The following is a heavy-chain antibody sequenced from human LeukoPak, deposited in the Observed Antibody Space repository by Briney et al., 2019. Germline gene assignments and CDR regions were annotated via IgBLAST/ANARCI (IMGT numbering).Heavy chain of an antibody. CDR1: GLTLSSNY. V-gene: IGHV3-53*01. J-gene: IGHJ3*02. CDR3: ASRRIVVVSGNYAFDI. D-gene: IGHD3-22*01. Sequence: SGRSLRLSCPASGLTLSSNYMSWVSQAAGKGLEWVSVIYSRGSTYYADCVKGRFTISRDNSKNTLYLQMNSLRAEDTAVYYCASRRIVVVSGNYAFDIWGQGTMVTVSS. CDR2: IYSRGST.